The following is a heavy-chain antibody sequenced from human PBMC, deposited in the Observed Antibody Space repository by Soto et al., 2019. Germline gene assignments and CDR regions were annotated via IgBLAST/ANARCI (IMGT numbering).Heavy chain of an antibody. CDR1: GFTFTSYS. J-gene: IGHJ5*02. V-gene: IGHV3-48*02. Sequence: GGSLRLSCAASGFTFTSYSMNWVRQAPGQGLEWVSYITSKSTTIKYADSVKGRFTVSRDNAKNSLYLQLNSLRDEDTAVYYCAREMGACSDSSCYPGPYDSWGQGTLVTVS. CDR2: ITSKSTTI. D-gene: IGHD3-16*01. CDR3: AREMGACSDSSCYPGPYDS.